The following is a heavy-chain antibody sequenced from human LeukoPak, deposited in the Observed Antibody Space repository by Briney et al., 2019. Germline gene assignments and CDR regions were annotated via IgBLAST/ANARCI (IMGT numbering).Heavy chain of an antibody. D-gene: IGHD1-1*01. Sequence: GASVKVSCKASGYTFTKYGVSWVRQAPGQGLEWMGWISAYNGNTNYAQKLQGRVTMTTDTSTSTAYMELRSLRSDDTAVYYCARMGDPEYNWNDPIVGYFDYWGQGTLVTVSS. CDR3: ARMGDPEYNWNDPIVGYFDY. V-gene: IGHV1-18*01. CDR2: ISAYNGNT. CDR1: GYTFTKYG. J-gene: IGHJ4*02.